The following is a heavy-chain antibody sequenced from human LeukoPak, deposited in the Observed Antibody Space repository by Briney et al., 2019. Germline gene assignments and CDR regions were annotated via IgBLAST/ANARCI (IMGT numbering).Heavy chain of an antibody. CDR1: GFTFDDYA. Sequence: GRSLRLSCAASGFTFDDYAMHWVRHAPGKGLEWGSGISWNSGSIGYADSVKGRFTISRDNAKNSLYLQMNSLRAEDTALYYCAKGSYSGSYYSFDYWGQGTLVTVSS. D-gene: IGHD1-26*01. CDR3: AKGSYSGSYYSFDY. CDR2: ISWNSGSI. V-gene: IGHV3-9*01. J-gene: IGHJ4*02.